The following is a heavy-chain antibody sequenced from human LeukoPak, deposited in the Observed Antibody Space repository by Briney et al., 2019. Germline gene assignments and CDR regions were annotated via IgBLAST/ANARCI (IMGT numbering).Heavy chain of an antibody. D-gene: IGHD5-12*01. V-gene: IGHV3-23*01. J-gene: IGHJ4*02. CDR1: GFTFSSYA. Sequence: GGSLRLSCAASGFTFSSYAVTWVRQAPGKGLEWVSAISGSGGSTYYADSVKGRFTISRDNSKNTLYLQMNSLRAEDKAVYYCAKDPHVRATILPFDYWGQGTLVTVSS. CDR3: AKDPHVRATILPFDY. CDR2: ISGSGGST.